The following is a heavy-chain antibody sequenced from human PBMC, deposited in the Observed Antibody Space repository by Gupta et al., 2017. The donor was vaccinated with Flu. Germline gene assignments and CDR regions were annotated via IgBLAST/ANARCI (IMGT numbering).Heavy chain of an antibody. CDR2: IVQDGSEK. CDR3: ARCGGSCRPSSFDY. D-gene: IGHD2-15*01. Sequence: RQAPGQGLEWVANIVQDGSEKYFVDSVRGRFTFSRDNPKNSLYLQMNSLRVEDTAIYYCARCGGSCRPSSFDYWGQGTLVTVSS. J-gene: IGHJ4*02. V-gene: IGHV3-7*01.